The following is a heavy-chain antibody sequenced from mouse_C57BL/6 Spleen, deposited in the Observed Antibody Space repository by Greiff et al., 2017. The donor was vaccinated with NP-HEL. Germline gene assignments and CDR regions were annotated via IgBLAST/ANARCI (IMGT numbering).Heavy chain of an antibody. CDR2: INPGSGGT. Sequence: QVQLKESGAELVRPGTSVKVSCKASGYAFTNYLIEWVKQRPGQGLEWIGVINPGSGGTNYNEKFKGKATLTADKSSSTAYMQLSSLTSEDSAVYFCARGGRGAYWGQGTLVTVSA. CDR3: ARGGRGAY. V-gene: IGHV1-54*01. D-gene: IGHD3-3*01. J-gene: IGHJ3*01. CDR1: GYAFTNYL.